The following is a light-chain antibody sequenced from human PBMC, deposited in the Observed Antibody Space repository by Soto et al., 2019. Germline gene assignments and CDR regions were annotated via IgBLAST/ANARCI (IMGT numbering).Light chain of an antibody. Sequence: VLTQPASVSGSPGQSITISCTGTSSDVGGYNYVSWYQQHPGKAPKLIIYEVSNRPSGVSNRFSGSKSGNTASLTISGLQAEDEADYYCSSYTRSNTYVFGTGTKVTVL. CDR1: SSDVGGYNY. CDR3: SSYTRSNTYV. CDR2: EVS. J-gene: IGLJ1*01. V-gene: IGLV2-14*01.